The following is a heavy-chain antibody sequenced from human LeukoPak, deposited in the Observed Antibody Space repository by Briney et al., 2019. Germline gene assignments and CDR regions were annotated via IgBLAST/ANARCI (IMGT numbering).Heavy chain of an antibody. Sequence: ASVKVSCKASGYTFTSYYMHWVRQAPGQGLEWMGIINPSGGSTSYAQKFQGRVTMTRDTSTSTVYMELSSLRSEDTAVYYCARGRRLDYYDILTGYCSYWGQGTLVTVSS. D-gene: IGHD3-9*01. CDR3: ARGRRLDYYDILTGYCSY. CDR2: INPSGGST. CDR1: GYTFTSYY. V-gene: IGHV1-46*01. J-gene: IGHJ4*02.